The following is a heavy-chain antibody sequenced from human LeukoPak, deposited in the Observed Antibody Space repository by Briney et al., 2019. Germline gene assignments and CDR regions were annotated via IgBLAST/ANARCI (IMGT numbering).Heavy chain of an antibody. Sequence: ASVKVSCKASGYTFTGYYMHWVREAPGQGLEWMGWINLNSGGTNYAQKFQGRVTMTRDTSISTAYMELSRLRSDDTAVYYCARAGSYDILTGYHPFDAFDIWGQGTMVTVSS. D-gene: IGHD3-9*01. CDR2: INLNSGGT. CDR3: ARAGSYDILTGYHPFDAFDI. J-gene: IGHJ3*02. CDR1: GYTFTGYY. V-gene: IGHV1-2*02.